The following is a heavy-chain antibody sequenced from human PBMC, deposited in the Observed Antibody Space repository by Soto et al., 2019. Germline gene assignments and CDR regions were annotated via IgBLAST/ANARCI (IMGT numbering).Heavy chain of an antibody. V-gene: IGHV3-7*01. Sequence: PGGSLRLSCVASGSTFSTYWMSWVRQAPGKGLEWVANIKQDGSEKYYVDSVKGRFTMSRDNAKNSLYLQMNSLRAEDTAVYYCATFRQLGYWGQGTLVTVSS. CDR3: ATFRQLGY. D-gene: IGHD6-6*01. J-gene: IGHJ4*02. CDR1: GSTFSTYW. CDR2: IKQDGSEK.